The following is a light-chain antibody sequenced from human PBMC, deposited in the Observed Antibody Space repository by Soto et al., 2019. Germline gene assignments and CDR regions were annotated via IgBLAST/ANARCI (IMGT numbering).Light chain of an antibody. V-gene: IGKV3-11*01. Sequence: EIVLTQSPATLSLSPGERATLSCRASQSVSSYLAWYQQKPGQAPRLLIYDASNRATGIPARFGGSGSGTEFTLTISSLQSEDFAVYYCQQYNDWPPTWTFGQGTKV. CDR1: QSVSSY. J-gene: IGKJ1*01. CDR2: DAS. CDR3: QQYNDWPPTWT.